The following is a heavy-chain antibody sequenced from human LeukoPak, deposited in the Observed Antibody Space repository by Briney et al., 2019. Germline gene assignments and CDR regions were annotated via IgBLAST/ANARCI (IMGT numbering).Heavy chain of an antibody. Sequence: GASVKVSCKESGYTFTSYYMHWVRQAPGQGLEWMGIINPSGGSTSYAQKFQGRVTMTRDTSTSTVYMELSSLRSEDTAVYYCARECPDGGYDAYYYYGMDVWGQGTTVTVSS. V-gene: IGHV1-46*01. CDR1: GYTFTSYY. CDR2: INPSGGST. J-gene: IGHJ6*02. D-gene: IGHD5-12*01. CDR3: ARECPDGGYDAYYYYGMDV.